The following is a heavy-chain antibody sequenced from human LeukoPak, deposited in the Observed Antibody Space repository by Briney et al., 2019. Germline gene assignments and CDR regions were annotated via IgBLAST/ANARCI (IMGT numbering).Heavy chain of an antibody. D-gene: IGHD5-18*01. Sequence: GGSLRLSCAASGFTFSSYSMNWVRQAPGKGLEWVSSISSSSSYIYYADSVKGRFTISRDNSKNTLYLQMNSLRAEDTAVYYCAKDSGGYSYGSWYYFDYWGQGTLVTVSS. CDR3: AKDSGGYSYGSWYYFDY. CDR1: GFTFSSYS. J-gene: IGHJ4*02. V-gene: IGHV3-21*01. CDR2: ISSSSSYI.